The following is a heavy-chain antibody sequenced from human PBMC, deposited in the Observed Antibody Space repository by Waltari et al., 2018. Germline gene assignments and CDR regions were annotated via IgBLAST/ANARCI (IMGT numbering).Heavy chain of an antibody. CDR2: INHSGST. CDR3: ARLGCSSTSCVDTAMVPRGYFDY. J-gene: IGHJ4*02. V-gene: IGHV4-34*01. CDR1: GGSFSGYY. Sequence: QVQLQQWGAGLLKPSETLSLTCAVYGGSFSGYYWSWIRQPPGKGLEWIGEINHSGSTTYNPSLKSRVTISVDTSKNQFSRKLSSVTAADTAVYYCARLGCSSTSCVDTAMVPRGYFDYWGQGTLVTVSS. D-gene: IGHD2-2*01.